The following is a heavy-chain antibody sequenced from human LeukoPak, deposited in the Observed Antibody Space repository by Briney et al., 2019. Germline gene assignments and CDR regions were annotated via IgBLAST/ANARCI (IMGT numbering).Heavy chain of an antibody. J-gene: IGHJ4*02. V-gene: IGHV3-23*01. CDR3: ATRPPVNYARPDY. CDR2: INGSGGGT. CDR1: GFTFSSYD. D-gene: IGHD2-8*01. Sequence: QPGGSLRLSCAASGFTFSSYDMSWVRQAPGKGLEWVSAINGSGGGTDYADSVKGRFTISRDNSKNTLYLQMNSLRAEDTAVYYCATRPPVNYARPDYWGQGTLVTVSS.